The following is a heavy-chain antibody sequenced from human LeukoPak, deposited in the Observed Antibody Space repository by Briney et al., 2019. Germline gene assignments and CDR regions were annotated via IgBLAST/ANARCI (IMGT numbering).Heavy chain of an antibody. D-gene: IGHD2-15*01. CDR3: ARRRVVVVAATVPSLKRYWYFDL. Sequence: SETLSLTCAVYGGSFSGYYWSWIRQPPGKGLEWIGEINHSGSTNYNPSLKSRVTISVDTSKNQFSLKLRSVSAADTAVYYCARRRVVVVAATVPSLKRYWYFDLWGCGTLVTVSS. J-gene: IGHJ2*01. CDR2: INHSGST. V-gene: IGHV4-34*01. CDR1: GGSFSGYY.